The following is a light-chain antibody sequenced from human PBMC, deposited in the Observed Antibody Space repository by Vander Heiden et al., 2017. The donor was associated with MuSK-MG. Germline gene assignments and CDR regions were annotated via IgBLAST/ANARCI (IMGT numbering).Light chain of an antibody. J-gene: IGKJ4*01. CDR3: QQRSRLPLT. CDR1: QSVNRL. Sequence: EIVLTQSPATLSLSPGERATLSCRASQSVNRLLAWYQQRPGQPPRLLVYDASNRATGIPARFSGSGSGTDFTLTISSLEPEDFAVYYCQQRSRLPLTFGGGTRVXI. CDR2: DAS. V-gene: IGKV3-11*01.